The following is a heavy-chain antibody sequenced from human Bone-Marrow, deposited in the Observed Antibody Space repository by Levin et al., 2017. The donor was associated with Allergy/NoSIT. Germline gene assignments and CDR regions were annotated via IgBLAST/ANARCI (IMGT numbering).Heavy chain of an antibody. CDR2: ISYDGSNK. CDR1: GFTFSSYA. V-gene: IGHV3-30-3*01. D-gene: IGHD2-2*01. CDR3: AREMIVVVPAAILLNYEYDGMDV. J-gene: IGHJ6*02. Sequence: PGGSLRLSCAASGFTFSSYAMHWVRQAPGKGLEWVAVISYDGSNKYYADSVKGRFTISRDNSKNTLYLQMNSLRAEDTAVYYCAREMIVVVPAAILLNYEYDGMDVWGQGTTVTVSS.